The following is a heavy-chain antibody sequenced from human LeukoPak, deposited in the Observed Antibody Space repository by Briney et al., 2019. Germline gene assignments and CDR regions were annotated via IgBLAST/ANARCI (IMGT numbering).Heavy chain of an antibody. D-gene: IGHD2-8*02. CDR2: INPNSGDI. Sequence: GASVKVSCRASGYTFIGYFMHWVRQAPGQGLEWMGWINPNSGDINYAQKFKGRVTMTRDTSISAAYMELSSLRFDDTAVYYCSRAADVVLVPPSDDWGQGTLVTVSS. V-gene: IGHV1-2*02. CDR1: GYTFIGYF. CDR3: SRAADVVLVPPSDD. J-gene: IGHJ4*02.